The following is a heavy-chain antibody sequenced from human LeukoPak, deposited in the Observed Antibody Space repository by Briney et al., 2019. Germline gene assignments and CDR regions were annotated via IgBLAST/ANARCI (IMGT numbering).Heavy chain of an antibody. V-gene: IGHV4-38-2*01. CDR3: ARATYYYGSGSYHWFDP. D-gene: IGHD3-10*01. J-gene: IGHJ5*02. Sequence: SETLSLTCAVYGGSFSGYYWGWIRQPPGKGLEWIGSIYHSGSTYYNPSLKSRVTISVDTSKNQFSLKLSSVTAADTAVYYCARATYYYGSGSYHWFDPWGQGTLVTVSS. CDR1: GGSFSGYY. CDR2: IYHSGST.